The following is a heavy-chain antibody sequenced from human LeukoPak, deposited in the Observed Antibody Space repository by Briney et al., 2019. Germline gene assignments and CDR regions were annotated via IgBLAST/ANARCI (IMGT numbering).Heavy chain of an antibody. CDR2: IYPGDSDT. J-gene: IGHJ3*02. Sequence: GESLKISCKGSGYSFTSYWIGWVRQMPGKGLVWMGIIYPGDSDTRYSPSFQGQVTISADKSISTAYLQWSSLKASDTAMYYCATGRTYYYDSSGRSDAFDIWGQGTMVTVSS. V-gene: IGHV5-51*01. D-gene: IGHD3-22*01. CDR3: ATGRTYYYDSSGRSDAFDI. CDR1: GYSFTSYW.